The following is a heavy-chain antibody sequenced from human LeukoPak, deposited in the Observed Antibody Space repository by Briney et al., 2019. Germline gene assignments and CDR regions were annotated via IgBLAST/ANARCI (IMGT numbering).Heavy chain of an antibody. V-gene: IGHV1-69*05. Sequence: SVKVSCKASGGTFSSYAISWVRQAPGQGLGWMGGIIPIFGTANYAQKFQGRVTITTDESTSTAYMELSSLRSEDTAVYYCASPRESFWSGYHYYFDYWGRGTLVTVSS. CDR1: GGTFSSYA. D-gene: IGHD3-3*01. J-gene: IGHJ4*02. CDR2: IIPIFGTA. CDR3: ASPRESFWSGYHYYFDY.